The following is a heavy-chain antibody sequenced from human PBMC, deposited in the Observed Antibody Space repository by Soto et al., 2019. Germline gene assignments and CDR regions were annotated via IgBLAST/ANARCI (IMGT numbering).Heavy chain of an antibody. J-gene: IGHJ6*02. CDR3: ARGPLLSTYYYGSVSTGHYYYGMDV. V-gene: IGHV4-31*03. Sequence: QVQLQESGPGLVKPSQTLSLTCTVSGGSISSGGYYWSWIRQHPGKGLEWIGYIYYSGSTYYNPSPKSRVTTSLEPSKNQFSLKLSSVTAADTAVYYCARGPLLSTYYYGSVSTGHYYYGMDVWGQGTTVTVSS. D-gene: IGHD3-10*01. CDR1: GGSISSGGYY. CDR2: IYYSGST.